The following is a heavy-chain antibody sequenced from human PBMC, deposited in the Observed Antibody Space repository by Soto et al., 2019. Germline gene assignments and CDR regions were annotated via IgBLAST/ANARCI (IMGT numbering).Heavy chain of an antibody. CDR3: AKGGYYDFWSGYPSFDY. J-gene: IGHJ4*02. Sequence: SLRLSCAASGFTFRSYGMHWVRQAPGKGLEWVAVISYDGSNKYYADSVKGRFTISRDNSKNTLYLQMNSLRAEDTAVYYCAKGGYYDFWSGYPSFDYWGQGTLVTVSS. CDR1: GFTFRSYG. D-gene: IGHD3-3*01. V-gene: IGHV3-30*18. CDR2: ISYDGSNK.